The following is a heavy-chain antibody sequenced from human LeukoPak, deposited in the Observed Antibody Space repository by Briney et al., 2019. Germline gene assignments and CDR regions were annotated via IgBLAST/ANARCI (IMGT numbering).Heavy chain of an antibody. CDR1: GFTFSSYS. D-gene: IGHD3-16*01. Sequence: GGPLRLPCAASGFTFSSYSMNWVRQAPGKGLEWVSSISSSSSYIYYADSVKGRFTISRDNAKNSLYLQMNSLRAEDTAVYYCARDGDYGDYVGYWGQGTLVTVSS. V-gene: IGHV3-21*01. J-gene: IGHJ4*02. CDR2: ISSSSSYI. CDR3: ARDGDYGDYVGY.